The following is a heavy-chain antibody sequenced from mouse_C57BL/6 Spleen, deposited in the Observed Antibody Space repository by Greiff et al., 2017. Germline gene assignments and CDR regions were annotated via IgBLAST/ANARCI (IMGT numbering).Heavy chain of an antibody. Sequence: QVQLKESGPELVKPGASVKISCKASGYAFSSSWMNWVKQRPGKGLEWIGRIYPGDGDTNYNGKFKGKATLTADKSSSTAYMQLSSLTSEDSAVYFCARHMVTPWGQGTTLTVSS. J-gene: IGHJ2*01. CDR3: ARHMVTP. V-gene: IGHV1-82*01. CDR2: IYPGDGDT. D-gene: IGHD2-2*01. CDR1: GYAFSSSW.